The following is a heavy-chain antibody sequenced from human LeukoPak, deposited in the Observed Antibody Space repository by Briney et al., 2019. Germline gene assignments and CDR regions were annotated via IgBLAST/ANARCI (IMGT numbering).Heavy chain of an antibody. CDR2: IIPMFGTT. CDR3: ARLVDTEID. D-gene: IGHD5-18*01. J-gene: IGHJ4*02. Sequence: GSSVKVSCKASGGTFSSYPFTWVRQAPGQGLEWLGGIIPMFGTTNYAQKFQGRVTITADKSTSTAYMELSSLRSEDAAVYYCARLVDTEIDWGQGTLVTVSS. CDR1: GGTFSSYP. V-gene: IGHV1-69*06.